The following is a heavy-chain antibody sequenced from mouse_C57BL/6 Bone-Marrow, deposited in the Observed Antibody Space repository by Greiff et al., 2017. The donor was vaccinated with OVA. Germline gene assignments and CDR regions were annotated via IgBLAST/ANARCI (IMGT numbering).Heavy chain of an antibody. V-gene: IGHV1-62-2*01. Sequence: VKLMESGAELVKPGASVKLSCKASGYTFTEYTIHWVKQRSGQGLEWIGWFYPGSGSIKYNEKFKDKATLTADKSSSTVYMELSRLTSEDSAVYFCARQYYYGSSYGYFDVWGTGTTVTVSS. CDR1: GYTFTEYT. CDR2: FYPGSGSI. CDR3: ARQYYYGSSYGYFDV. D-gene: IGHD1-1*01. J-gene: IGHJ1*03.